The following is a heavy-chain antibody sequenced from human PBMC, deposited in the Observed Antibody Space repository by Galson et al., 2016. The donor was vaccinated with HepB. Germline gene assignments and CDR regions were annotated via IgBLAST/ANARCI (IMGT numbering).Heavy chain of an antibody. CDR1: GYNFAHNW. CDR3: AVESLVLDGFDI. J-gene: IGHJ3*02. CDR2: IYPGDSDT. Sequence: QSGAEVKKAGESLKISCKGSGYNFAHNWIGWVRQMPGKGLEFMGIIYPGDSDTRYSPSFQGQVTISADYSINTAYLQWSSLRASDTAIYYCAVESLVLDGFDIWGQGTTVTVSS. V-gene: IGHV5-51*01. D-gene: IGHD6-13*01.